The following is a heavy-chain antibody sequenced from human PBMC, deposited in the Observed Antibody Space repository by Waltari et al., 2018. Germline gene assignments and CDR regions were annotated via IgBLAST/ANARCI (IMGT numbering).Heavy chain of an antibody. CDR3: TRARSGSFSTLFEH. V-gene: IGHV3-21*01. CDR2: SSSDRSYI. D-gene: IGHD1-26*01. Sequence: DVQLVESGGGLVRPGGSLRLSCAASGFGFSNYTMDWVRQAPGKGRGGVAFSSSDRSYIYYADSVKGRFTISRDNAKNSLYLQMNSLRAEDTAVYYCTRARSGSFSTLFEHWGQGTVVTVSS. CDR1: GFGFSNYT. J-gene: IGHJ4*02.